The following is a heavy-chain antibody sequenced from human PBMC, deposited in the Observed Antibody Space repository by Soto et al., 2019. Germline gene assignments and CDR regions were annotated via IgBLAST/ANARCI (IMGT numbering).Heavy chain of an antibody. D-gene: IGHD6-19*01. CDR2: IYYSGST. CDR1: GGSISSYY. J-gene: IGHJ4*02. CDR3: ARNGRSSGWAYYFDY. V-gene: IGHV4-59*01. Sequence: SETLSLTCTVSGGSISSYYWSWIRQPPGKGLEWIGYIYYSGSTNYNPSLKSRVTISVDTSKNQFSLKLSSVTAADTAVYYCARNGRSSGWAYYFDYWGQGTMVTVYS.